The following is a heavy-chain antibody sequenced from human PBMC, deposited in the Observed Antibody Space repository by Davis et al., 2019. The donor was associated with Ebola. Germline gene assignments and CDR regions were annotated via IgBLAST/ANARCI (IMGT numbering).Heavy chain of an antibody. D-gene: IGHD7-27*01. Sequence: PGGSLRLSCAASGFTFSNFWMAWVRQAPGRGLEWVAIINQDGSEKYYVDSVKGRFTISRDNAKNSLYLQMNSLRAEDTAVYYCAKPGTNYYYGMDVWGQGTTVTVSS. CDR3: AKPGTNYYYGMDV. CDR2: INQDGSEK. J-gene: IGHJ6*02. CDR1: GFTFSNFW. V-gene: IGHV3-7*03.